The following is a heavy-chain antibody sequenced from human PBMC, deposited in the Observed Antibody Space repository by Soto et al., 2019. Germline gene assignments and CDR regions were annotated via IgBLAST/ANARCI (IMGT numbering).Heavy chain of an antibody. D-gene: IGHD2-15*01. V-gene: IGHV4-39*01. J-gene: IGHJ6*02. Sequence: QLQLQESGPGLVKPSETLSLTCTVSGGSISSSSYYWGWIRQPPGKGLEWIGSIYYSGSTYYNPSLKSRVTISVDTSKDEFSLNLSSVTAADTAVYYCVSTVVTAYYYYGMDVWGQGTTVTVSS. CDR2: IYYSGST. CDR1: GGSISSSSYY. CDR3: VSTVVTAYYYYGMDV.